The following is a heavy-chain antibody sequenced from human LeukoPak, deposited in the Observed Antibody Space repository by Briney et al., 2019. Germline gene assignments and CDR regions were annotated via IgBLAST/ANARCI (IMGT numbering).Heavy chain of an antibody. CDR3: ARARYDILPGYYRFYYYGIDV. D-gene: IGHD3-9*01. Sequence: ASVKVSCKASGYTFTSYDINWVRQATGQGLEWMGYINPNTGGTDCAQKFQGRVTLSRDTSTSTAYMGLTRLTSDDTAVYYCARARYDILPGYYRFYYYGIDVWGQGTTVTVSS. CDR2: INPNTGGT. V-gene: IGHV1-2*02. CDR1: GYTFTSYD. J-gene: IGHJ6*02.